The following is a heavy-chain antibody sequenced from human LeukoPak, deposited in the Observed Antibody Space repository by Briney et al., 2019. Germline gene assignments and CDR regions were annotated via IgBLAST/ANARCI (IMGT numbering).Heavy chain of an antibody. V-gene: IGHV3-21*01. CDR2: ISSSSSYI. J-gene: IGHJ4*02. Sequence: PGGSLRLSCAASGFTFSSYSMNWVRQAPGKGLEWVSSISSSSSYIYYADSVKGRFTISRDNAQNSLYLQMDSLRVDDTAVYYCASLGFGSAWDWGQGTLVTVSS. D-gene: IGHD6-25*01. CDR3: ASLGFGSAWD. CDR1: GFTFSSYS.